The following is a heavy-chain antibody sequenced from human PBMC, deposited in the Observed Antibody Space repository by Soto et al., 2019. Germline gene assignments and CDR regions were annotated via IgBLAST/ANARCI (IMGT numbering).Heavy chain of an antibody. D-gene: IGHD5-18*01. CDR1: GGSISSYY. CDR2: IYYSGST. CDR3: ARGKGGYGHDY. V-gene: IGHV4-59*01. J-gene: IGHJ4*02. Sequence: QVQLQESGPGLVKPSETLSLTCTVSGGSISSYYWSWIRQPPGKGLEWIGYIYYSGSTNYNPSLKSRVTLSVDTSKNQFSLKLSSVTAADTAVYYCARGKGGYGHDYWGQGTLVTVSS.